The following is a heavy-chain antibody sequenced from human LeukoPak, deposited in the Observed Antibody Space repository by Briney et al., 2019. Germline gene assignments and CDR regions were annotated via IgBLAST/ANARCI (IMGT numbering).Heavy chain of an antibody. V-gene: IGHV3-48*04. D-gene: IGHD3-10*01. CDR1: GFTFSSYR. J-gene: IGHJ4*02. Sequence: GGSLRLSCAASGFTFSSYRMNWVRQAPGKGLEWVSYISSSSNIIYYADSVKGRFTISRDNAKNSLYLQMNGLRAEDTAVYYCARDTKSRYGSGRPDFMDYWGQGTLVTVSS. CDR3: ARDTKSRYGSGRPDFMDY. CDR2: ISSSSNII.